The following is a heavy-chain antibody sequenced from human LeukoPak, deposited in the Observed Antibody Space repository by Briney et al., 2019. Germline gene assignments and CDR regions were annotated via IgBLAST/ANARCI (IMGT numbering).Heavy chain of an antibody. CDR2: IIPILGTA. CDR3: ATTRDYYDTSGYTLLQD. Sequence: SVKVSCKASGGTFSTYAISWVRQAPGQGLEWMGGIIPILGTANYAQRFQGRVPLTADESSSTAYMALSSLRSEDTAMYYCATTRDYYDTSGYTLLQDWGQGTLVTVSS. J-gene: IGHJ1*01. CDR1: GGTFSTYA. V-gene: IGHV1-69*13. D-gene: IGHD3-22*01.